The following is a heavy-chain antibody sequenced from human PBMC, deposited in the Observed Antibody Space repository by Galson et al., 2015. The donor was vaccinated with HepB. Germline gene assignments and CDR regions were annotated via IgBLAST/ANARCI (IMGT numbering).Heavy chain of an antibody. CDR3: ARKAEEDGYNNWYFRGAFDI. D-gene: IGHD5-24*01. Sequence: SLRLSCAASGFTFSTYSMNWVRQAPGKGLEWVSYISSSSSTIYYADSVKGRFTISRDNAKNSLYLQMNSLRDEDTALYYCARKAEEDGYNNWYFRGAFDIWGQGTMVTVSS. CDR1: GFTFSTYS. V-gene: IGHV3-48*02. J-gene: IGHJ3*02. CDR2: ISSSSSTI.